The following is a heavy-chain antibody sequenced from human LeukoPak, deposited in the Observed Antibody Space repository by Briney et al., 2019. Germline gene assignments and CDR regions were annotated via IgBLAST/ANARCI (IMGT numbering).Heavy chain of an antibody. CDR3: ARVGYYDFWSGYYTGIGYYYYYGMDV. CDR2: ISYDGSNK. D-gene: IGHD3-3*01. CDR1: GFTFSSYA. V-gene: IGHV3-30-3*01. J-gene: IGHJ6*02. Sequence: GRSLRLSCAASGFTFSSYAMHWVRQAPGKGLEWVAVISYDGSNKYYADSVKGRFTISRDNSKNTLYLQMNSLRAEDTAVYYCARVGYYDFWSGYYTGIGYYYYYGMDVWGQGTTVTVSS.